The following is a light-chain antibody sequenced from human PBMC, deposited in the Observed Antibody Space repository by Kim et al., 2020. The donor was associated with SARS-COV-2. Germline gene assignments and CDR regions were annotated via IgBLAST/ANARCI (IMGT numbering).Light chain of an antibody. CDR2: AAS. Sequence: DIQMTQSPSSLSASVGERVTITCRASHAISHYLAWYQQKPGKVPKLLIYAASTLQSGVPSRFSGSGSGTDFTLTISSLQPEDVATYYCQKYDIAPWTFGQGTKVDIK. CDR1: HAISHY. J-gene: IGKJ1*01. CDR3: QKYDIAPWT. V-gene: IGKV1-27*01.